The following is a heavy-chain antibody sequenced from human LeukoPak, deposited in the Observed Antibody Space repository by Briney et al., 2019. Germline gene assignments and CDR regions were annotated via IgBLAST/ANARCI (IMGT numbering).Heavy chain of an antibody. CDR2: INSDGSST. V-gene: IGHV3-74*01. CDR1: GFTFSNYW. J-gene: IGHJ4*02. D-gene: IGHD3-3*01. Sequence: GGSLRLSCAAAGFTFSNYWMHWVRQAPGKGLVWVSRINSDGSSTSYADSVKGRFTISRDNAKNTLYLQMNSLRAEDTAVYYCARDAFGVDKSPFWGQGTLVTVSS. CDR3: ARDAFGVDKSPF.